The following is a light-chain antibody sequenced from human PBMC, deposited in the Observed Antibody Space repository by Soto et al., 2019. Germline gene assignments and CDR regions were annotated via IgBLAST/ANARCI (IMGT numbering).Light chain of an antibody. CDR2: AVR. J-gene: IGLJ1*01. V-gene: IGLV2-14*03. Sequence: QSVLTQPHSVSGSPGQSVTISCTGTNSDVGRYNSVSWYQQLPGKAPQLIISAVRQRPSGVSNRFSASKSGNTASLTISGLQAEDEADYYCSSYTSSNTYVFGTGTKV. CDR3: SSYTSSNTYV. CDR1: NSDVGRYNS.